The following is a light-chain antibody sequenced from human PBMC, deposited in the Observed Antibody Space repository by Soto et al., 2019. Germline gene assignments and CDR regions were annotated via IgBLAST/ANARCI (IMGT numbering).Light chain of an antibody. V-gene: IGKV3-20*01. J-gene: IGKJ5*01. CDR1: QSVSSSY. Sequence: EIVLTQSPGTLSLSPGERATLSCRASQSVSSSYLACYQQKPGQAPRLLIYGASSRATGIPDRFSGSGSGTDFPLTISRLEPEDFAVYFCQQYGTSPPITFGQGTRLEIK. CDR3: QQYGTSPPIT. CDR2: GAS.